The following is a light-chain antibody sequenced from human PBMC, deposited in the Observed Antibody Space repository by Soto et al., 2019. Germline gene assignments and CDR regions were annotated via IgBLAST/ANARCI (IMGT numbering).Light chain of an antibody. CDR3: QQYSNYYS. J-gene: IGKJ2*01. V-gene: IGKV1-5*01. Sequence: DIQMTQSPSTLSASVGDRVTITCRASQSISSWLAWYQQKPGKAPKLLIYGASSLQSGVPSRFSGSGSGTEFPLTINSLQPDDFATYYCQQYSNYYSFGQGTNLEIK. CDR2: GAS. CDR1: QSISSW.